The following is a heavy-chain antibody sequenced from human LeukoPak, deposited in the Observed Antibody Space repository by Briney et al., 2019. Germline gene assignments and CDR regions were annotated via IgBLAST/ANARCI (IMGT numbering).Heavy chain of an antibody. Sequence: ASVKVSFKASGGTFSSYAISWVRQAPGQGLEWMGGIIPIFGTANYAQKFQGRVTITADESTSTAYMELSSLRSEDTAVYYCASDREMEWYYWGQGTLVTVSS. CDR3: ASDREMEWYY. V-gene: IGHV1-69*13. CDR1: GGTFSSYA. D-gene: IGHD3-3*01. J-gene: IGHJ4*02. CDR2: IIPIFGTA.